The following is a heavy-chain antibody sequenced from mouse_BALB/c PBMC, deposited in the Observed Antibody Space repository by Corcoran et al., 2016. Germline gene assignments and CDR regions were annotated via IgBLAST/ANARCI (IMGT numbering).Heavy chain of an antibody. J-gene: IGHJ2*01. CDR1: GFNIKDYY. V-gene: IGHV14-1*02. CDR3: ARDFDY. Sequence: EVQLQQSGAELVRPGALVKLSCKASGFNIKDYYMHWVKQRPEQGLEWIGWIDPENGITIYDPKFQGKASITADTSSNTAYLQLSSLTSEDTAVYYCARDFDYWGQGTTLTVSS. CDR2: IDPENGIT.